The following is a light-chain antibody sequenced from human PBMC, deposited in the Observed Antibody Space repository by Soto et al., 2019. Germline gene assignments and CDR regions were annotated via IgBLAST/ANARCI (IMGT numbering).Light chain of an antibody. J-gene: IGLJ1*01. V-gene: IGLV2-14*01. Sequence: QSVLTQPASVSGSPGQSITISCTGTSSDVGGYNFVSWYQQHPGKAPKVMIYDVTNRPSGVSNRFSGSKSGNTASLTISGLQAEDEADYYCASYTSSSTLYVFAAGTKLTVL. CDR3: ASYTSSSTLYV. CDR2: DVT. CDR1: SSDVGGYNF.